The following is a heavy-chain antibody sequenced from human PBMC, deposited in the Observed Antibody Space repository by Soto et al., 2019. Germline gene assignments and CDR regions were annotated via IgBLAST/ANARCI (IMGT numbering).Heavy chain of an antibody. D-gene: IGHD2-2*01. V-gene: IGHV5-10-1*01. CDR3: ASSTGGDDVAYYYGMDV. Sequence: ESLKISCKGSGYSFTSYWISWVRQMPGKGLEWMGRIDPSDSYTNYSPSFQGHVTISADKSISTAYLQWSSLKASDTAMYYCASSTGGDDVAYYYGMDVWGQGTTVTVSS. J-gene: IGHJ6*02. CDR1: GYSFTSYW. CDR2: IDPSDSYT.